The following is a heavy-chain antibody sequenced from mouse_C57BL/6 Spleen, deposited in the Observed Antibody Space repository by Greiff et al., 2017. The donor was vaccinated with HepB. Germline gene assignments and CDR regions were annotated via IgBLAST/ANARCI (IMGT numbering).Heavy chain of an antibody. CDR1: GYSITSGYY. Sequence: DVQLQESGPGLVKPSQSLSLTCSVTGYSITSGYYWNWIRQFPGNKLEWIGYISYDGSNNYNPSLKNRISITRDTSKNQFFLKLNSVTTEDTATYYCARTGTVAYWGQGTLVTVSA. CDR2: ISYDGSN. CDR3: ARTGTVAY. J-gene: IGHJ3*01. D-gene: IGHD4-1*01. V-gene: IGHV3-6*01.